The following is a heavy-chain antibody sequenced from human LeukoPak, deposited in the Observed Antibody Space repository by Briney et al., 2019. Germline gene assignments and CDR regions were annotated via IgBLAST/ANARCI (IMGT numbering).Heavy chain of an antibody. CDR2: IIPIFGTA. D-gene: IGHD2-21*01. V-gene: IGHV1-69*13. CDR1: GGTFSSYA. CDR3: ARALGPYSPEEKYNWFDP. Sequence: SVKVSCKASGGTFSSYAISWVRQAPGQGLEWMGGIIPIFGTANYAQKFQGRVTITADESTSTAYMELSSLRSEDTAVYYCARALGPYSPEEKYNWFDPWGQGTLVTVSS. J-gene: IGHJ5*02.